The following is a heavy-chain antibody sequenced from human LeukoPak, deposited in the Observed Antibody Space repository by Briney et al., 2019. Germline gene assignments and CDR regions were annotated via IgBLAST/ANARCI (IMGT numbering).Heavy chain of an antibody. V-gene: IGHV4-34*01. CDR3: ARDRGGYTYSHDY. D-gene: IGHD5-18*01. J-gene: IGHJ4*02. CDR2: INHSGST. CDR1: GGSFSGYY. Sequence: SETLSLTCAVYGGSFSGYYWSWIRQPPGKGLEWIGEINHSGSTNYNPSLKSRVTISVDRSKNQFSLKLNFVTAADTAVYYCARDRGGYTYSHDYWGQGTLVTVSS.